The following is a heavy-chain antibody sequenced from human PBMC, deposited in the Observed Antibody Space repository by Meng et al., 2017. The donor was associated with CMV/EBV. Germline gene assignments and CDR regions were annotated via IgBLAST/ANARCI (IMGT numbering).Heavy chain of an antibody. CDR2: ISGSGGST. Sequence: ASGFTFSSYAMSWVRQAPGKGLEWVSAISGSGGSTYYAGSVKGRFTISRDNSKNTLYLQMNSLRAEDTAVYYCAKGEQWLAPRFDYWGQGTLVTVSS. CDR1: GFTFSSYA. V-gene: IGHV3-23*01. D-gene: IGHD6-19*01. CDR3: AKGEQWLAPRFDY. J-gene: IGHJ4*02.